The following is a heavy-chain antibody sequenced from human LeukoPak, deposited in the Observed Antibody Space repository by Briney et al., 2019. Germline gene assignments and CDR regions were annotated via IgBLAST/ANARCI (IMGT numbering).Heavy chain of an antibody. CDR3: ARTLLWFGELYYFDY. V-gene: IGHV1-2*02. Sequence: ASVKVSCKASGYTFTGYYMHWVRQAPGQGLEGMGWINPNSGGTNYAQKFQGRVTMTRDTSISTAYMELSRLRSDDTAVYYCARTLLWFGELYYFDYWGQGTLVTVSS. J-gene: IGHJ4*02. D-gene: IGHD3-10*01. CDR1: GYTFTGYY. CDR2: INPNSGGT.